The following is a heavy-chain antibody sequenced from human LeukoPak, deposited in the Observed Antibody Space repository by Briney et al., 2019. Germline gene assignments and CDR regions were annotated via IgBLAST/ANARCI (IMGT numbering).Heavy chain of an antibody. J-gene: IGHJ4*02. CDR1: GYTFTVYF. D-gene: IGHD3-22*01. Sequence: GASLKVPCKASGYTFTVYFMHWVRPTPEQGLEWMGWINPNSGGTNYAQKFQGRVTMTRDTSISTAYMELSRLRSDDTAVYYCARELNYDSSGYYFDYWGQGTLVTVSS. CDR2: INPNSGGT. CDR3: ARELNYDSSGYYFDY. V-gene: IGHV1-2*02.